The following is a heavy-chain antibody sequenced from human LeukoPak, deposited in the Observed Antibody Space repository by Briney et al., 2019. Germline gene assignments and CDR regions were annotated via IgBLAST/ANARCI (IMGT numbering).Heavy chain of an antibody. D-gene: IGHD4-23*01. CDR3: ARVYGGKGGVFDY. Sequence: PGGSLRLSCAASGFTFTAYWMTWVRQAPGKGLEWVANIKQDGSEKYFVDSVKGRFTISRDNAKNSLPLQMNSLRAEDTAVYYCARVYGGKGGVFDYWGQGTLVTVSS. CDR1: GFTFTAYW. CDR2: IKQDGSEK. V-gene: IGHV3-7*01. J-gene: IGHJ4*02.